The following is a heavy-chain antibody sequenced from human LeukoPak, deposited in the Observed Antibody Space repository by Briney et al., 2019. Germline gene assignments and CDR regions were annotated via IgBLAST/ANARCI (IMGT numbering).Heavy chain of an antibody. Sequence: GGSLRLSCAASGSTFSSYSVNWVRQTPGKGLEWVSSISGSSGYIYYADSVKGRFTISRDNAKNSLYLQMNSLRAEDTAVYYCARDPGTVVTRRYYYYMDVWGKGTTVTVSS. CDR2: ISGSSGYI. D-gene: IGHD4-23*01. CDR1: GSTFSSYS. V-gene: IGHV3-21*01. J-gene: IGHJ6*03. CDR3: ARDPGTVVTRRYYYYMDV.